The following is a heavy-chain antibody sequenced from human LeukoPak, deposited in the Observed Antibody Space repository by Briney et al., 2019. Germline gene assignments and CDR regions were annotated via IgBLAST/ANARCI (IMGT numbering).Heavy chain of an antibody. V-gene: IGHV1-46*01. CDR3: ARGTYYYDSSGYPSWNNWFDP. CDR2: IYPRDGST. Sequence: ASVKVSCKASGYTFTSNYIHWVRQAPGQGLEWMGMIYPRDGSTSYAQKFQGRVTVTRDTSTSTVHMELSGLRSEDTAVYYCARGTYYYDSSGYPSWNNWFDPWGQGTLVTVSS. D-gene: IGHD3-22*01. J-gene: IGHJ5*02. CDR1: GYTFTSNY.